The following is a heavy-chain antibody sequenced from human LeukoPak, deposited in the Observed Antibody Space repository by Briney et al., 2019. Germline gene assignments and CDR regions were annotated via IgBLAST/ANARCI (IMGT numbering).Heavy chain of an antibody. CDR1: GYTFTSYY. J-gene: IGHJ4*02. V-gene: IGHV1-46*01. D-gene: IGHD6-13*01. CDR2: INPSGGST. CDR3: AREPSSRIAAAGNHFDY. Sequence: ASVKVSCKASGYTFTSYYMHWVRQAPGQGLEWMGIINPSGGSTSYAQKFQGRVTMTRDMSTSTVYMELSSLRSEDTAVYYCAREPSSRIAAAGNHFDYWGQGTLVTVSS.